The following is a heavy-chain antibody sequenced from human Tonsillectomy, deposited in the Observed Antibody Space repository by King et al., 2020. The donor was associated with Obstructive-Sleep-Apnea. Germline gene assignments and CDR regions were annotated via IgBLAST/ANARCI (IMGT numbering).Heavy chain of an antibody. CDR3: ARDEAAPGHYFDY. CDR2: IYPSEST. CDR1: GGSISSYY. J-gene: IGHJ4*02. V-gene: IGHV4-4*07. Sequence: QLQESGPGLVKPSETLSLTCTVSGGSISSYYWSWIRQPAGKGLEWMGRIYPSESTDYNPSLTGRVTMSVDTSTNHFSLTLSSVTAADTAVYYCARDEAAPGHYFDYWGQGTLVTVSS. D-gene: IGHD1-1*01.